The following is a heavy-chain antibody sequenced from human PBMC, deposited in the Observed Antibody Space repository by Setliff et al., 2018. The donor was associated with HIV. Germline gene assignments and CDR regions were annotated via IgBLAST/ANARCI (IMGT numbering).Heavy chain of an antibody. CDR2: IIHSGST. J-gene: IGHJ4*02. Sequence: PSETLSLTCAVYGGSFSGYYWSWIRQPPGKGLEWIGEIIHSGSTNYNPSLKSRVTISVDTSKNQFSLKLSSVTAADTAVYYCARTPGTGPHPPYYFDYWGQGTLVTVSS. V-gene: IGHV4-34*12. CDR1: GGSFSGYY. D-gene: IGHD3-9*01. CDR3: ARTPGTGPHPPYYFDY.